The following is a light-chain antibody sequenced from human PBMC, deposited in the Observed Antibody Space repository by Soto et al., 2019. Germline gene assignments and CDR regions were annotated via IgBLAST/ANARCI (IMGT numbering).Light chain of an antibody. Sequence: DIQSTQSPSTLSASLGDRFSSTCRASHSISSWLAWYQQKPGKAPKLLIYDASSLESGVPSRFSGSGSGTEFTLTISSLQPDDFATYYCQQYNSYWTFGQGTQV. J-gene: IGKJ1*01. CDR1: HSISSW. V-gene: IGKV1-5*01. CDR2: DAS. CDR3: QQYNSYWT.